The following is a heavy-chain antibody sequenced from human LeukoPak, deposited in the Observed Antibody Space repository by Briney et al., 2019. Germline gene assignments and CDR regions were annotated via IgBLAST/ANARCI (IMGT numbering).Heavy chain of an antibody. CDR1: GFTLSSYE. J-gene: IGHJ4*02. D-gene: IGHD1-7*01. CDR3: AREGNYIVFDF. V-gene: IGHV3-48*03. CDR2: ISSSGSTI. Sequence: GGSLRLSCAASGFTLSSYEMNWVRQAPGKGLEWASYISSSGSTIYYADSVKGRFTISRDNAKNSLYLQINSLRAEDTAVYYCAREGNYIVFDFWGQGALLTVSS.